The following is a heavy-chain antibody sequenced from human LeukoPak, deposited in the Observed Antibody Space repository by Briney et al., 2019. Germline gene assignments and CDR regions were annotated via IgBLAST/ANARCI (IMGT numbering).Heavy chain of an antibody. D-gene: IGHD2-15*01. V-gene: IGHV6-1*01. CDR1: RDSVSSSTAA. Sequence: SQTLSLTCAISRDSVSSSTAAWNWIRQSPSRGLEWLGRTYYRSKWYSDFAEYVKSRITIDPDTSKNQFSLQLNSVTPDDTAVYFCARGQTGSGRIFDYWGQGTLVTVSS. J-gene: IGHJ4*02. CDR3: ARGQTGSGRIFDY. CDR2: TYYRSKWYS.